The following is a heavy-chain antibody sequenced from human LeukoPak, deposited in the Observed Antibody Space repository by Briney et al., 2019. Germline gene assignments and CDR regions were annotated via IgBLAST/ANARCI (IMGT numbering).Heavy chain of an antibody. CDR2: INSDGSST. CDR3: AREMAVAAKILDY. V-gene: IGHV3-74*01. CDR1: GFTFSSYW. J-gene: IGHJ4*02. Sequence: GGSLRLSCAASGFTFSSYWMHWVRQAPGKGLVWVSRINSDGSSTSYADSVKGRFTISRGNAKNTLYLQMNSLRAEDTAVYYCAREMAVAAKILDYWGQGTLVTVSS. D-gene: IGHD6-19*01.